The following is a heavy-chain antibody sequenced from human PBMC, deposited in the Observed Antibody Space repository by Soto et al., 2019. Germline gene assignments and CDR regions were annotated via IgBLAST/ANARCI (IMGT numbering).Heavy chain of an antibody. CDR2: IIPIFGTA. CDR3: ARVVRRNSSGWYDWFDP. CDR1: GGTFSSYA. Sequence: SVKVSCKASGGTFSSYAISWVRQAPGQGLEWMGGIIPIFGTANYAQKFQGRVTITADESTSTAYMELSSLRSEDTAVYYCARVVRRNSSGWYDWFDPWGQGTLVTVSS. V-gene: IGHV1-69*13. J-gene: IGHJ5*02. D-gene: IGHD6-19*01.